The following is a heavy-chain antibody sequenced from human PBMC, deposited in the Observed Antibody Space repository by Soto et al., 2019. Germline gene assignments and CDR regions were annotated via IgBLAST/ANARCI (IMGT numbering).Heavy chain of an antibody. V-gene: IGHV3-21*01. Sequence: EVQLVESGGGLVKPGGSLRLSCAASGFTFSSYSMNWVRQAPGKGLEWVSSISSSSSYIYYADSVKGRFTISRDNAKNSLYLQMNSLRAEDTAVYHCARDRAYCGGDCYFAEYFQHWGQGTLVTVSS. D-gene: IGHD2-21*01. CDR2: ISSSSSYI. CDR3: ARDRAYCGGDCYFAEYFQH. J-gene: IGHJ1*01. CDR1: GFTFSSYS.